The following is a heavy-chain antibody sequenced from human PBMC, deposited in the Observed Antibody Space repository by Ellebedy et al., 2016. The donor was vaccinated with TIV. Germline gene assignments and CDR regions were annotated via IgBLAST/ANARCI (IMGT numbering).Heavy chain of an antibody. CDR1: GYTFTSYA. CDR3: ARGPILWFGELLDY. CDR2: INAGNGNT. V-gene: IGHV1-3*01. D-gene: IGHD3-10*01. Sequence: ASVKVSCKALGYTFTSYAMHWVRQAPGQRLEWMGWINAGNGNTKYSQNFQGRVTITRDTSASTAYMELSSLRSEDTAVYYCARGPILWFGELLDYWGQGTLVTISS. J-gene: IGHJ4*02.